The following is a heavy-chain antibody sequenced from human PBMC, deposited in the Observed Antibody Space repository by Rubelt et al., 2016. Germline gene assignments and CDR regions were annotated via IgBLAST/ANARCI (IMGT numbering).Heavy chain of an antibody. CDR1: GGSFSGYY. V-gene: IGHV4-34*01. D-gene: IGHD3-10*01. CDR3: ARDRAARGLLDY. J-gene: IGHJ4*02. CDR2: INHSGST. Sequence: GAGLLKPSETLSLTCAVYGGSFSGYYWSWIRQPPGKGLEWIGEINHSGSTNYNPSLKSRVTISEDTSKNQFSLKLSSVTAADTAVYYCARDRAARGLLDYWGQGTLVTVSS.